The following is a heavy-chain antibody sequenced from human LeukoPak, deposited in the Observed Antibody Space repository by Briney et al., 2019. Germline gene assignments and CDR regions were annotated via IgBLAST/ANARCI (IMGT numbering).Heavy chain of an antibody. D-gene: IGHD1-26*01. CDR3: VTLGATNFDY. CDR2: ISPDSGGT. J-gene: IGHJ4*02. CDR1: GCTFIDYY. V-gene: IGHV1-2*02. Sequence: ASVKVSCKASGCTFIDYYIHWVRQAPGQGLEFLGWISPDSGGTNYPQKFQGRVTLTRDTSISTAYMEPSRLRSDDTAVYYCVTLGATNFDYWGQGTLVTVSS.